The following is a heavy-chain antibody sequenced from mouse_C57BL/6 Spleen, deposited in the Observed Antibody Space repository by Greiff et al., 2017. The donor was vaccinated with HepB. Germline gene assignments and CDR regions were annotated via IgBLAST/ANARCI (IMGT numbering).Heavy chain of an antibody. CDR1: GYTFTSYW. D-gene: IGHD2-3*01. Sequence: QVQLQQPGAELVMPGASVKLSCKASGYTFTSYWMHWVKQRPGQGLEWIGEIDPSDSYTNYNQKFKGKSTLTVDKSSSTAYMQLSSLTSEDSAVYYCARRGLYDGYCFDYWGQGTTLTVSS. CDR2: IDPSDSYT. CDR3: ARRGLYDGYCFDY. J-gene: IGHJ2*01. V-gene: IGHV1-69*01.